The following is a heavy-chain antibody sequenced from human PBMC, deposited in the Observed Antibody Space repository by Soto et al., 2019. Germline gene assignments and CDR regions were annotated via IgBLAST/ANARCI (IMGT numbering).Heavy chain of an antibody. CDR1: GYTFTSYG. Sequence: ASVKVSCKASGYTFTSYGISWVRQAPGQGLEWMGWISAYNGNTNYAQKLQGRVTMTTDTSTSTAYMELRSLRSDDTAVYYCATVGICLAAVRVIVNPLALDYWGQGTRVTVSS. CDR2: ISAYNGNT. V-gene: IGHV1-18*01. J-gene: IGHJ4*02. D-gene: IGHD3-16*02. CDR3: ATVGICLAAVRVIVNPLALDY.